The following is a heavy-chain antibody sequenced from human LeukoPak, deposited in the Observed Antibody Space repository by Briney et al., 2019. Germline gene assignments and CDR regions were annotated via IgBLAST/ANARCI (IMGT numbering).Heavy chain of an antibody. CDR3: AKGVGVDTAMVLQVYYGMDV. Sequence: AGSLRLSCAASGFTFSSYGMHWVRQAPGKGLEWVAVISYEGSNKYYADSMRGRFTISRDNSKNTLYLQMNSLRAEDTAVYYCAKGVGVDTAMVLQVYYGMDVWGQGTTVTVSS. CDR1: GFTFSSYG. CDR2: ISYEGSNK. J-gene: IGHJ6*02. V-gene: IGHV3-30*18. D-gene: IGHD5-18*01.